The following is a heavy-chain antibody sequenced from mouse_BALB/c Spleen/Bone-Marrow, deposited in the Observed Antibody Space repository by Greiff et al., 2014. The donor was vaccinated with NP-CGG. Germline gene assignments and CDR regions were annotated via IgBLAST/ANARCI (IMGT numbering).Heavy chain of an antibody. Sequence: EVKLMESGGGLVQSGGSRKLSCAASGFTFSSFGMHWVRQAPEKGLEWVAYISSGGSSIYFADTMKGRLTISRDNPKNTLFLQLTGLRSEDTAIYYCARGGLRDYFAYWGKAPLSQSPQ. CDR1: GFTFSSFG. CDR3: ARGGLRDYFAY. D-gene: IGHD2-2*01. V-gene: IGHV5-17*02. J-gene: IGHJ2*01. CDR2: ISSGGSSI.